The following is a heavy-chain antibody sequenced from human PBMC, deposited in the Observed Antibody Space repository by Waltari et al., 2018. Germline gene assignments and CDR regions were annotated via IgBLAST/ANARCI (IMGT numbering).Heavy chain of an antibody. D-gene: IGHD2-2*01. CDR1: GLPFSSYG. J-gene: IGHJ5*02. V-gene: IGHV3-33*06. CDR2: IWYDGSTK. Sequence: QVQLVESGGGVVQPGRSLRLSCEASGLPFSSYGMHWVRQAPGKGLEWVAIIWYDGSTKYYADSVKGRFTISRDNSKNTLFLQMDSLRVEDTAVYYCAKQGSASLKWFDPWGLGTLVTVSS. CDR3: AKQGSASLKWFDP.